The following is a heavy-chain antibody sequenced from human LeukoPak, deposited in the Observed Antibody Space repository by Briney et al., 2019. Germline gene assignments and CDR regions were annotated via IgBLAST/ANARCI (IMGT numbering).Heavy chain of an antibody. V-gene: IGHV1-69*05. J-gene: IGHJ6*04. CDR3: ARGPTMVRGVGLDV. D-gene: IGHD3-10*01. CDR2: IIPIFGTA. CDR1: GGTFSSYA. Sequence: SVKVSCKASGGTFSSYAISWVRQAPGQGLEWMGGIIPIFGTANYAQKFQGRVTITTDESTSTAYMELSSLRSEDTAVYYCARGPTMVRGVGLDVWGKGTTVTVSS.